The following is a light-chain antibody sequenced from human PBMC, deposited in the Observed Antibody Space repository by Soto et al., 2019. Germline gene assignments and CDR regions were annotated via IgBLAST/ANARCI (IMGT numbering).Light chain of an antibody. CDR1: QSISTW. J-gene: IGKJ1*01. V-gene: IGKV1-5*03. CDR3: LRHDLYPWT. CDR2: KAS. Sequence: DIQMTQSPSTLPASVGDRVTITCRASQSISTWLAWYQQKPGKAPNLLIYKASYLASGVPSRFSGGGSGTEFTLTISSLQPEDFATYYCLRHDLYPWTFGQGTKVDIK.